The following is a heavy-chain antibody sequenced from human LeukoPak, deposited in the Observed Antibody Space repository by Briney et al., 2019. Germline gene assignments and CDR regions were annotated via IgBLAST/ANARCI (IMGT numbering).Heavy chain of an antibody. J-gene: IGHJ4*03. CDR1: GGSFSGYY. CDR3: ARGPTISETGYFDF. V-gene: IGHV4-34*01. D-gene: IGHD1-1*01. CDR2: INHRGDT. Sequence: SETLSLTCAVYGGSFSGYYWSWIRQSPGKGLEWIAEINHRGDTNYNPSVKSRVTISIDTSKNQFSLKVRSLTAADTAVYYCARGPTISETGYFDFWGQGTLVTVSS.